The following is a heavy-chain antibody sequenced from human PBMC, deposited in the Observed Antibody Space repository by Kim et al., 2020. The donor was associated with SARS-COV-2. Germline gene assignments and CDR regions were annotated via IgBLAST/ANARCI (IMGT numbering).Heavy chain of an antibody. CDR1: GFTFSSYA. CDR2: ISYDGSNK. J-gene: IGHJ6*02. CDR3: ARESDRGKQGMDV. V-gene: IGHV3-30-3*01. D-gene: IGHD2-21*02. Sequence: GGSLRLSCAASGFTFSSYAMHWVRQAPGKGLEWVAVISYDGSNKYYADSVKGRFTISRDNSKNTLYLQMNSLRAEDTAVYYCARESDRGKQGMDVWGQGTTVTVSS.